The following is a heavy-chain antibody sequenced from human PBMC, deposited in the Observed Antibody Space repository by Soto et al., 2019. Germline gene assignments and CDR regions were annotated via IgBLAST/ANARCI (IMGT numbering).Heavy chain of an antibody. D-gene: IGHD2-2*01. CDR1: GINFSNAW. J-gene: IGHJ4*02. CDR3: TTLIYCSSTSRYDFGVNY. V-gene: IGHV3-15*01. Sequence: EGPRRPSCAASGINFSNAWMSWVRQAPGKGLERVRRIKSKTAGGTTDYAAPVKGRFTISRDDTKNTLYLQMNSLKTEDTAVYYCTTLIYCSSTSRYDFGVNYWGQGTLVTVSS. CDR2: IKSKTAGGTT.